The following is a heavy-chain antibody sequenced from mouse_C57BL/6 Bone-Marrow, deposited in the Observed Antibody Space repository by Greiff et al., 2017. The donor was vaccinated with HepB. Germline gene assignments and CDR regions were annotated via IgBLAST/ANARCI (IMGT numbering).Heavy chain of an antibody. CDR1: GFSLSTSGMG. D-gene: IGHD1-1*01. Sequence: QVTLKESGPGILQSSQTLSLTCSFSGFSLSTSGMGVSWIRQPSGKGLEWLAHIYWDDDKRYNPSLKSRLTISKDTSRNQVFLKITSVDTADTATYYCARRALSHYAMDYWGQGTSVTVSS. CDR3: ARRALSHYAMDY. J-gene: IGHJ4*01. CDR2: IYWDDDK. V-gene: IGHV8-12*01.